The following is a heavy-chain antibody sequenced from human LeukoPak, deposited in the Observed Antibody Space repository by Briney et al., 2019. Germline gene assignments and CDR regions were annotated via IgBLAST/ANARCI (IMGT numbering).Heavy chain of an antibody. CDR3: ARPSDAVADWYFDL. CDR1: GFTFSSYA. J-gene: IGHJ2*01. V-gene: IGHV3-30*14. D-gene: IGHD6-19*01. Sequence: QAGGSLRLSCAASGFTFSSYAMHWVRQAPGKGLEWVAVISYDGSNKYYADSVKGRFTISRDNSKNTLYLQMNSLRAEDTAVYYCARPSDAVADWYFDLWGRGTLVTVSS. CDR2: ISYDGSNK.